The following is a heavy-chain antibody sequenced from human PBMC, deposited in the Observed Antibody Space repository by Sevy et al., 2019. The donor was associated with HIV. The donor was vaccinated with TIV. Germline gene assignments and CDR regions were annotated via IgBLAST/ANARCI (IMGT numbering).Heavy chain of an antibody. CDR3: ARGGDSGYFDY. D-gene: IGHD1-26*01. CDR1: GYTFTDYY. Sequence: ASVKVSCKASGYTFTDYYMHWVRQAPGQGLEWMGWISPNSGGTNYAQKFQGRVTMTRDTSISTAYMELGRLRSDDTAVYHCARGGDSGYFDYWGQGTLVTVSS. J-gene: IGHJ4*02. V-gene: IGHV1-2*02. CDR2: ISPNSGGT.